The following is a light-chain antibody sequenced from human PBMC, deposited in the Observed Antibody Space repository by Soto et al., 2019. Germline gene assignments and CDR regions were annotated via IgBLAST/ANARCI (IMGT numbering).Light chain of an antibody. J-gene: IGLJ3*02. CDR1: SSDVGGYRY. V-gene: IGLV2-14*03. Sequence: QSVLTQPASVSGSPGQSITISCSGTSSDVGGYRYVSWYQQHPGKAPKLIIYEVNNRPSGVSHRFSGSKSGNTASLTISDLQAEDEADYHCASYASNTNLVFGGGTKLTVL. CDR2: EVN. CDR3: ASYASNTNLV.